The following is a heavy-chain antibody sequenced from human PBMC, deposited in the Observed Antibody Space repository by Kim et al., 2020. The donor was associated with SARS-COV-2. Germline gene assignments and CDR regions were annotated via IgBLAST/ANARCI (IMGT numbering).Heavy chain of an antibody. J-gene: IGHJ4*02. D-gene: IGHD6-13*01. V-gene: IGHV3-21*01. CDR3: ARDSSGSSWSFDY. Sequence: ADSVKGRFTSARDKAKNSLYLQMNSLRAEETAVYYCARDSSGSSWSFDYWGQGTLVTVSS.